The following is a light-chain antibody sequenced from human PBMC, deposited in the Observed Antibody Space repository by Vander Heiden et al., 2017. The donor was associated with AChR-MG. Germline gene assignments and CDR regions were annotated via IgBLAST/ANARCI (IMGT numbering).Light chain of an antibody. CDR3: QSYDRSLGGYV. V-gene: IGLV1-40*01. CDR1: STNIGTDYD. CDR2: GNT. J-gene: IGLJ1*01. Sequence: QSVLTQPPSVSGAPGQRVTISCTGSSTNIGTDYDVQWYQQLPGTAPKVLIHGNTNRPSGVPERFSGSKSGTSASLAISGLQAEDEANYYCQSYDRSLGGYVFGTGTKVTVL.